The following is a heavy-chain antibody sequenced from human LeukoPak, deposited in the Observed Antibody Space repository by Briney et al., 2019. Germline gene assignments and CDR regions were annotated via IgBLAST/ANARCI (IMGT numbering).Heavy chain of an antibody. CDR3: ARVLGGLSTNWFDP. CDR2: IYYSGGT. V-gene: IGHV4-59*01. J-gene: IGHJ5*02. Sequence: SETLSLTCTVSGGSISSYYWSWIRQPPGKGLEWIGYIYYSGGTNYNPSLKSRVTISVDTSKNQFSLKLSSVTAADTAVYYCARVLGGLSTNWFDPWGQGTLVTVSS. CDR1: GGSISSYY. D-gene: IGHD3-16*02.